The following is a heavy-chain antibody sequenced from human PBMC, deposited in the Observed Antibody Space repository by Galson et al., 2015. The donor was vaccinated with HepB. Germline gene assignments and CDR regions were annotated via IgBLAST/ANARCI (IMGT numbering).Heavy chain of an antibody. CDR1: GFTFSSYG. D-gene: IGHD4-23*01. CDR3: ARDRRGTTVVTRADY. CDR2: ISSSSSYI. V-gene: IGHV3-21*01. Sequence: SLRLSCAASGFTFSSYGMNWVRQAPGKGLEWVSSISSSSSYIYYADSVKGRFTISSDNAKNSLYLQMNSLRAEDTAVYYCARDRRGTTVVTRADYWGQGTLVTVSS. J-gene: IGHJ4*02.